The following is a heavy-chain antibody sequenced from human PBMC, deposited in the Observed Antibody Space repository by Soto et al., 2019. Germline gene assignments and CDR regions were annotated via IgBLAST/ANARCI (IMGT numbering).Heavy chain of an antibody. J-gene: IGHJ4*02. CDR1: GFTFSGSA. CDR3: TRRYYDSSGSSLIDY. Sequence: EVQLVESGGGLVQPGGSLKLSCAASGFTFSGSAMHWVRQASGKGLEWVGRIRSKANSYATAYAASVKGRFTISRDDSKNTAYLQMNSLKPEDTAVYYWTRRYYDSSGSSLIDYWGQGTLVTVSS. CDR2: IRSKANSYAT. V-gene: IGHV3-73*02. D-gene: IGHD3-22*01.